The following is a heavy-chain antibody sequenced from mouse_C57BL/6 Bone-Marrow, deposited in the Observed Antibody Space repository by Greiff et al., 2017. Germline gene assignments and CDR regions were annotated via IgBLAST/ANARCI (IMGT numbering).Heavy chain of an antibody. J-gene: IGHJ1*03. D-gene: IGHD1-1*01. CDR2: INYDGGST. CDR3: AIGGDSNVSSYWYFDV. CDR1: GFTFSDYY. V-gene: IGHV5-16*01. Sequence: EVQLVESEGGLVQPGSSMKLSCTASGFTFSDYYMTWVSQVPEKGLEWVANINYDGGSTYYLASLKSRSLLTGDNATHSVYLQMSSLKSKDTATYYCAIGGDSNVSSYWYFDVWGKGTTVTVSS.